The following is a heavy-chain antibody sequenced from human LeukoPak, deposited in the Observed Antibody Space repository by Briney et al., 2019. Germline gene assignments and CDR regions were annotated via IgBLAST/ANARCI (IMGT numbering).Heavy chain of an antibody. J-gene: IGHJ5*02. V-gene: IGHV4-59*01. Sequence: SETLSLTCTVSGGSISSYYWSWIRQPPGKGLEWIGYIYYSGSTNYNPSLKSRVTISVDTSKNQFSLKLSSVTAADTAVYYCARKYDYIWGSYRYVWFDPWGQGTLVTVSS. D-gene: IGHD3-16*02. CDR3: ARKYDYIWGSYRYVWFDP. CDR1: GGSISSYY. CDR2: IYYSGST.